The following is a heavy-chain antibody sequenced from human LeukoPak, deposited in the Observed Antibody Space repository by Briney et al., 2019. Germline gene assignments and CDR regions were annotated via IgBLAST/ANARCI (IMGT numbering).Heavy chain of an antibody. D-gene: IGHD6-13*01. CDR1: GGSISSYY. CDR2: FSISGST. J-gene: IGHJ4*02. CDR3: ARGSSSSFYN. V-gene: IGHV4-59*01. Sequence: SQTLSLTCTVSGGSISSYYWSWIRQPPGKGLEWIGYFSISGSTNYNPPLKSRVTISGDTSKNQFSLRLSSVTAADTAVYYCARGSSSSFYNWGQGTLVTVPS.